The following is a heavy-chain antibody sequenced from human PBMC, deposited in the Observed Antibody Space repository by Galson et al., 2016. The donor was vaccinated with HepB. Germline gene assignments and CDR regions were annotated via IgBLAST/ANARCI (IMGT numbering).Heavy chain of an antibody. CDR2: IKQDGSDK. CDR3: ARDLTANFDLLSDQFRGWNFDL. CDR1: GFTFSRSW. V-gene: IGHV3-7*01. J-gene: IGHJ2*01. Sequence: SLRLSCAASGFTFSRSWMSWVRQAPGKGLEWVANIKQDGSDKYYVDSVKGRFTISRDNAKNSLYLQMNSLRAEDTAMYYCARDLTANFDLLSDQFRGWNFDLWGRGTLVTVSS. D-gene: IGHD3-3*01.